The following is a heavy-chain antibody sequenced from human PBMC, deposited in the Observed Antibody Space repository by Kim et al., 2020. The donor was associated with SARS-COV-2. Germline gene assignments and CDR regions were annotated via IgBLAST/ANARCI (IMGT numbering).Heavy chain of an antibody. CDR3: ARDYSAVAGTSY. CDR1: GFTFSSYA. D-gene: IGHD6-19*01. V-gene: IGHV3-30-3*01. Sequence: GGSLRLSCAASGFTFSSYAMNWVRQAPGKGLEWVAVISYDGSNKYYADSVKGRFTISRDNSKNTLYLQINSLRAEDTAVYYCARDYSAVAGTSYWGQGTLVTVSS. CDR2: ISYDGSNK. J-gene: IGHJ4*02.